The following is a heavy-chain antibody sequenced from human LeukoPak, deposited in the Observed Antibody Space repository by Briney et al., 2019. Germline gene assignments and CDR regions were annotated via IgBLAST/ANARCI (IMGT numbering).Heavy chain of an antibody. CDR2: IYYSGNT. V-gene: IGHV4-59*01. CDR1: GGSIRSYY. CDR3: ARSPIAVAGEIDY. J-gene: IGHJ4*02. D-gene: IGHD6-19*01. Sequence: SETLSLTCTVSGGSIRSYYWSWIRQPPGKGLEWIGYIYYSGNTNYNPSLKGRVTISVDTSKNQFSLKLSSVTAADTAVYYCARSPIAVAGEIDYWGQGTLVTVSS.